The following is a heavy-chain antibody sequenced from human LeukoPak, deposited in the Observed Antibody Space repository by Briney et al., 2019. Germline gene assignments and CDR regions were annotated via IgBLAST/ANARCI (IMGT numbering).Heavy chain of an antibody. CDR1: GFTFTSYG. CDR2: IWYDGSNK. V-gene: IGHV3-33*01. D-gene: IGHD3-16*01. CDR3: ARDLGVTGFFDY. J-gene: IGHJ4*02. Sequence: GGSLRLSCAASGFTFTSYGMHWVRQAPGKGLEWVAVIWYDGSNKYYADSVKGRFTISRDNSKNTLYLQMNSLRAEDTAVYYCARDLGVTGFFDYWGQGTLVTVSS.